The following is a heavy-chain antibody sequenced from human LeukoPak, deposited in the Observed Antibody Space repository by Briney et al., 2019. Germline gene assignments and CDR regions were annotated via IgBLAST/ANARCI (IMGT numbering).Heavy chain of an antibody. V-gene: IGHV4-61*02. CDR1: GGPINSESYY. J-gene: IGHJ6*03. D-gene: IGHD3-22*01. CDR2: IYVSGST. Sequence: KTSETLSLTCTVSGGPINSESYYWSWIRQPAGKGLEWIGRIYVSGSTNYNPSLKSRVTISVDTSKNQFSLKLSSVTAADTAVYYCASTYYYDSSAYNYYHYMDVWGKGTTVTVSS. CDR3: ASTYYYDSSAYNYYHYMDV.